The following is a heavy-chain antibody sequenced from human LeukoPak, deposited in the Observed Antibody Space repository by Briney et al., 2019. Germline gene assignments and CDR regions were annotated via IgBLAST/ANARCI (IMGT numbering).Heavy chain of an antibody. J-gene: IGHJ4*02. CDR3: ASGGGTHLSD. CDR1: GESFSGYF. Sequence: PSETLSLTCAVYGESFSGYFWNWIRQPPGKGLEWIGEINHSGSTSNHNPSLKSRVTMSVDTSKNQFSLKLSPVTAADTAVYYCASGGGTHLSDWGQGALVTVSS. D-gene: IGHD1-1*01. V-gene: IGHV4-34*01. CDR2: INHSGSTS.